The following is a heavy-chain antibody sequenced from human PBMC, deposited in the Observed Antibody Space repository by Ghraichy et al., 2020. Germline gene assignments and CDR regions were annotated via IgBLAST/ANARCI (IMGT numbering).Heavy chain of an antibody. V-gene: IGHV1-69*13. CDR3: ARQEFSYYDILTDSGAFDI. J-gene: IGHJ3*02. CDR2: IIPIFGTA. Sequence: SVKVSCKASGGTFSSYAISWVRQAPGQGLEWMGGIIPIFGTANYAQKFQGRVTITADESTSTAYMELSSLRSEDTAVYYCARQEFSYYDILTDSGAFDIWGQGTMVTVSS. D-gene: IGHD3-9*01. CDR1: GGTFSSYA.